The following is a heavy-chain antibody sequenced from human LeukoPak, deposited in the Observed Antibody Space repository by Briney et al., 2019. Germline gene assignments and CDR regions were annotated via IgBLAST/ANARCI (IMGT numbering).Heavy chain of an antibody. CDR3: ARDQIFDFWSASNAFDI. J-gene: IGHJ3*02. CDR1: GFTISSYW. D-gene: IGHD3-3*01. V-gene: IGHV3-7*01. CDR2: IKQDGSEK. Sequence: GGSLRLSCAASGFTISSYWMSWVRQAPGKGLEWVANIKQDGSEKYYVDSVKGRFTISRDNAKNSLYLQMNSLRAEDTAVYYCARDQIFDFWSASNAFDIWGQGTMVTVSS.